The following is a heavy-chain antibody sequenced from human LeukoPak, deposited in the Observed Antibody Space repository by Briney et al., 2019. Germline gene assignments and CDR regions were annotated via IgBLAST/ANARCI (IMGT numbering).Heavy chain of an antibody. CDR2: ISGDGTTT. CDR3: ARDGTFDN. D-gene: IGHD6-13*01. V-gene: IGHV3-74*01. Sequence: GGSLRLSCAASGFTFRNYWMHWIRQGPGEELVWVSRISGDGTTTHYADSTQGRFTISRDNAKNTLYLQMNSLRVEDTALYYCARDGTFDNWGQGTLVTVSS. CDR1: GFTFRNYW. J-gene: IGHJ4*02.